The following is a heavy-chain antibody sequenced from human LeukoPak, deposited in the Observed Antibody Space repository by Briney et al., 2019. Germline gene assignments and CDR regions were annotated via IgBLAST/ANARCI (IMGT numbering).Heavy chain of an antibody. CDR1: GGSISSYY. V-gene: IGHV4-4*07. CDR3: ARTVDYGDYLGYFDY. J-gene: IGHJ4*02. D-gene: IGHD4-17*01. CDR2: IYTSGST. Sequence: SETLSLTCTVSGGSISSYYWSWIRQPAGKGLEWIGRIYTSGSTNYNPSLKSRVTMSVDTSKNQFSLKLSSVTAADTTVYYCARTVDYGDYLGYFDYWGQGTLVTVSS.